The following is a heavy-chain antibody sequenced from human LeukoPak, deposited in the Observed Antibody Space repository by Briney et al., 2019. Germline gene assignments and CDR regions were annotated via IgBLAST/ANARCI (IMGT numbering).Heavy chain of an antibody. CDR1: GFTVSSNY. CDR3: ARGYGSGSYPFDY. J-gene: IGHJ4*02. Sequence: GGSLRLSCAASGFTVSSNYMSWVRQAPGKGLEWVSVIYSGGSTYYADSVKGRFTISRDNSKNTLYLQMNSLRAEDTAVYYCARGYGSGSYPFDYWDQGTLVTVSS. D-gene: IGHD3-10*01. CDR2: IYSGGST. V-gene: IGHV3-66*01.